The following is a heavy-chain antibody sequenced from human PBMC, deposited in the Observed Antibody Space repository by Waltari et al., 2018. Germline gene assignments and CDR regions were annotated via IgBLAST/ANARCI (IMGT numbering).Heavy chain of an antibody. Sequence: QVQLVESGGGVVQPGRSLRLSCAASGFTFSRYAMHWVRQAPGKGLEWVAVISDDGSNKYYADSVKGRFTISRDNSKNTLYLQMNSLRAEDTAVYYCARDLSSWYLGDIWGQGTMVTVSS. CDR3: ARDLSSWYLGDI. V-gene: IGHV3-30-3*01. CDR1: GFTFSRYA. CDR2: ISDDGSNK. D-gene: IGHD6-13*01. J-gene: IGHJ3*02.